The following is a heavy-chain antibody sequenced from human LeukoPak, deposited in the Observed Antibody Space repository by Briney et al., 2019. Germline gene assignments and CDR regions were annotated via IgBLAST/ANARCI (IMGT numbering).Heavy chain of an antibody. D-gene: IGHD5-18*01. CDR1: GFTFSSYA. CDR2: ISGSGGST. J-gene: IGHJ6*02. Sequence: GGSLRLSCAASGFTFSSYAMSWVRQAPGKGLEWVPAISGSGGSTYYADSVKGRFTISRDNSKNTLYLQMSSLRAEDTAVYYCTKNFPGEMVNYYYGMDVWGQGTTVTVSS. V-gene: IGHV3-23*01. CDR3: TKNFPGEMVNYYYGMDV.